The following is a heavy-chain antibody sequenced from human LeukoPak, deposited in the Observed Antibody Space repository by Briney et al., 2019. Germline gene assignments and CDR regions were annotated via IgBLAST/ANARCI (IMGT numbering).Heavy chain of an antibody. J-gene: IGHJ4*02. CDR2: INPTGGST. CDR3: ARDEGFDWTHYFDY. D-gene: IGHD3-9*01. V-gene: IGHV1-46*01. CDR1: GYTFTSYY. Sequence: VASVKVSCKASGYTFTSYYMHWVRQAPGQGLEWMGLINPTGGSTGYAQKLQGRVTMTTDTSTSTAYMELRSLRSDDTAVYYCARDEGFDWTHYFDYWGQGTLVTVSS.